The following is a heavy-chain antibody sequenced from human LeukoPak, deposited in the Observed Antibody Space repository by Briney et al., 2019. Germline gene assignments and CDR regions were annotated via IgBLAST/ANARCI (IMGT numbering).Heavy chain of an antibody. Sequence: GGSLRLSCAASGFTFSNYWVHWVRQAPGKGLVWVSPINSDGSSTSYADSVKGRFTISRDNAKNTLSRQMNSLRAEDMAVYYCARVGGSNAFDIWGQGTMVIVSS. V-gene: IGHV3-74*01. J-gene: IGHJ3*02. CDR2: INSDGSST. CDR1: GFTFSNYW. D-gene: IGHD1-26*01. CDR3: ARVGGSNAFDI.